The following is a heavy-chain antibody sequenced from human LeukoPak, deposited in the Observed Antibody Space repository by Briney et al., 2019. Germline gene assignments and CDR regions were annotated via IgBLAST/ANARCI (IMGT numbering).Heavy chain of an antibody. CDR1: GFTFSNYW. V-gene: IGHV3-7*01. D-gene: IGHD4-17*01. CDR3: ARDRGADYGDYAPNFDY. CDR2: IKQDGSEK. Sequence: PGGSLRLSCAASGFTFSNYWMSWVRQAPGKGLEWVANIKQDGSEKYYVDSVKGRFTISRDNAKNSLYLQMDSLRAEDTAVYYCARDRGADYGDYAPNFDYWGQGTLVAVSS. J-gene: IGHJ4*02.